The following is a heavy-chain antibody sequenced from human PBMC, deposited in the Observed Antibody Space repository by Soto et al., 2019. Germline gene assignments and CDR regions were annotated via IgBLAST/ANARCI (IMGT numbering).Heavy chain of an antibody. CDR2: IYWDGER. CDR1: GFSLTSGTAG. CDR3: AHTRGGGNSACFDA. D-gene: IGHD2-21*02. V-gene: IGHV2-5*02. Sequence: QITLKESGPSLLKPTQTLTLTCTFSGFSLTSGTAGVGWIRQPPGKALEWLALIYWDGERRYSPSLKSRLTITKDTSKDQVVLTMTNMDPVDTGTYYCAHTRGGGNSACFDAWGQGTLVTVSS. J-gene: IGHJ5*02.